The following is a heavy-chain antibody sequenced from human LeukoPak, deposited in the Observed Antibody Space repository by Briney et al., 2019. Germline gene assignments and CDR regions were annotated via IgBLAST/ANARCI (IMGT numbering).Heavy chain of an antibody. CDR1: GYTLTSYG. Sequence: ASVKVSCKASGYTLTSYGISWVRQAPGQGLEWMGWISAYNGNTNYAQKLQGRVTMTTDTSTGTAYMELRSLRSDDTAVYYCARVPLTMIVVVIPDTFDYWGQGTLVTVSS. CDR2: ISAYNGNT. J-gene: IGHJ4*02. D-gene: IGHD3-22*01. CDR3: ARVPLTMIVVVIPDTFDY. V-gene: IGHV1-18*01.